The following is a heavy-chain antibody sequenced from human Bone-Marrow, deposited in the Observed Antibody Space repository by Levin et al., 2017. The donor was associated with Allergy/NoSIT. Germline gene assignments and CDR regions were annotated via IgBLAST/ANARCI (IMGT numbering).Heavy chain of an antibody. CDR1: GFSLSTPAVG. CDR2: IYWDDDE. D-gene: IGHD6-13*01. J-gene: IGHJ4*02. V-gene: IGHV2-5*02. CDR3: AHRRGWPQQQLPYESPFDY. Sequence: SGPTLVKPTQTLTLTCTFSGFSLSTPAVGVGWIRQPPGKALQWLALIYWDDDERYSPSLKSRLTITKDTSKNQVVLTMTNMDPVDTATYYCAHRRGWPQQQLPYESPFDYWGQGTLVTVSS.